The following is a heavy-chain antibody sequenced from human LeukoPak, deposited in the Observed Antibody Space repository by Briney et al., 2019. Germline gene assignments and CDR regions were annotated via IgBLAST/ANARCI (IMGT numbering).Heavy chain of an antibody. CDR2: IYTTGTT. J-gene: IGHJ4*02. CDR1: GGSISGYY. V-gene: IGHV4-4*09. D-gene: IGHD6-6*01. CDR3: ARHGGYSSSAAY. Sequence: PSETLSLTCTVSGGSISGYYWSWIRQPPGKGLEWIGYIYTTGTTNYNPSLKSRVTISVDTSKNQFSLKLNSVTAADTAVYYCARHGGYSSSAAYWGQGALVTVYS.